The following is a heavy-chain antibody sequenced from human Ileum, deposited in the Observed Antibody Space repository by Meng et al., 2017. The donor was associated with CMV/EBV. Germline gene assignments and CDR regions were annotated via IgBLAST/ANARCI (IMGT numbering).Heavy chain of an antibody. CDR1: GGSISSTAHY. CDR3: ARDTGYSKSDV. J-gene: IGHJ6*02. Sequence: SETLSLTCTVSGGSISSTAHYWSWIRQPPGKGLEWIGYIYYDGSPFYNPSLKSRVTMSVDTSNNHFSLKLSSMTAADTAVYYCARDTGYSKSDVWGQGTTVTVSS. V-gene: IGHV4-30-4*08. CDR2: IYYDGSP. D-gene: IGHD6-13*01.